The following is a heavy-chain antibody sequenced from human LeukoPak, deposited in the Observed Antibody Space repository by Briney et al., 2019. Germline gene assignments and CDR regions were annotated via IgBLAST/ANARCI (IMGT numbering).Heavy chain of an antibody. J-gene: IGHJ4*02. V-gene: IGHV3-7*03. CDR3: ARDHNLTYCGGDCYPDY. D-gene: IGHD2-21*02. CDR2: IKQDGSEK. CDR1: GITFSSYW. Sequence: GGSLRLSCAASGITFSSYWMSWVRQAPGKGLEWVANIKQDGSEKYYVDSVKGRFTISRDNAKNSLYLQMNSLRAEDTAVYYCARDHNLTYCGGDCYPDYWGQGTLVTVSS.